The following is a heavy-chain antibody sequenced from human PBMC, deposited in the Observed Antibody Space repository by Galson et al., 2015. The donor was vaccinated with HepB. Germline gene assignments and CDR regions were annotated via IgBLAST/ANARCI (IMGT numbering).Heavy chain of an antibody. CDR3: ARCGIDPPEGYGYYDSSGYADY. D-gene: IGHD3-22*01. CDR2: IYPGDSDT. J-gene: IGHJ4*02. Sequence: QSGAEVKKPGESLKISCKGSGYSFTSYWIGWVRQMPGKGLEWMGIIYPGDSDTRYSPSFQGQVTISADKSISTAYLQWSSLKASDTAMYYCARCGIDPPEGYGYYDSSGYADYWGQGTLVTVSS. CDR1: GYSFTSYW. V-gene: IGHV5-51*03.